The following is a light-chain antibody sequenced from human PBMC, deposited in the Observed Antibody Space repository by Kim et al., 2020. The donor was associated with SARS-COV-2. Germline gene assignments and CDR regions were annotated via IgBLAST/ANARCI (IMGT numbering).Light chain of an antibody. CDR2: EDD. CDR3: QSYNRSNVV. Sequence: TVTITGTRSRGSIDDNYVQWYQQRPGGVPTAVIYEDDQRPSGVSDRFSGSIDNSSNSASLTISGLKTEDEADYYCQSYNRSNVVFGGGTQLTVL. CDR1: RGSIDDNY. V-gene: IGLV6-57*03. J-gene: IGLJ2*01.